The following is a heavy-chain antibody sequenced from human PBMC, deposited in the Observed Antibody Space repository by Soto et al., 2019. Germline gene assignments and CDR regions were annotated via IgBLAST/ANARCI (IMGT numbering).Heavy chain of an antibody. CDR1: GYTFTSYG. V-gene: IGHV1-18*01. CDR3: ARSYGSGSKYYYYYYMDV. D-gene: IGHD3-10*01. CDR2: ISAYNGNT. J-gene: IGHJ6*03. Sequence: QVQLVQSGAEVKKPGASVKVSCKASGYTFTSYGIGWVRQAPGQGLEWMGWISAYNGNTNYAQKLQGRVTMTTDTSTSTAYMELRSLRSDDTAVYYCARSYGSGSKYYYYYYMDVWGKGTTVTVSS.